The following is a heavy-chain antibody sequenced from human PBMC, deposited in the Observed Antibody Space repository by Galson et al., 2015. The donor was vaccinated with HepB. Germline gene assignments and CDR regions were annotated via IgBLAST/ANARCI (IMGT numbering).Heavy chain of an antibody. CDR1: GFNVGSSY. CDR3: TRGDHSGYCTTTPSYQ. Sequence: SLRLSCAASGFNVGSSYMSWVRQAPGKGLEWVSVIYAGGFTSYADSVQGRFTISRDNSKNTLSLQMNTLRVEDTAVYYCTRGDHSGYCTTTPSYQWGRGTLVAVSS. J-gene: IGHJ1*01. D-gene: IGHD2-8*01. V-gene: IGHV3-53*01. CDR2: IYAGGFT.